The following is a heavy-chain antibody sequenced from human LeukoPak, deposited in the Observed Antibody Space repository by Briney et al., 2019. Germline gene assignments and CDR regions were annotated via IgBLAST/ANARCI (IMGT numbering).Heavy chain of an antibody. V-gene: IGHV1-69*01. Sequence: MYGTTNYAQKFQGRVTITADESTSTVYVELRSLRSEDTAVYYCARGLGYCGTTSRHSRFDPWGRGTLVTVSS. D-gene: IGHD2-2*01. CDR3: ARGLGYCGTTSRHSRFDP. J-gene: IGHJ5*02. CDR2: MYGTT.